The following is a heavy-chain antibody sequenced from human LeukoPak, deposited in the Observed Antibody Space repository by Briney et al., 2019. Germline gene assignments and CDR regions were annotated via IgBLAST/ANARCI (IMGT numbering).Heavy chain of an antibody. V-gene: IGHV5-51*01. CDR3: ARRDTMIVVANLYGDAFDI. CDR2: IYPGDPDT. CDR1: GYSFTSYW. Sequence: GESLKISCKGSGYSFTSYWIGWVRQMPGKGLEWMGIIYPGDPDTRYSPSFQGQVTISADKSISTAYLQWSSLKASDTAMYYCARRDTMIVVANLYGDAFDIWGQGTMVTVSS. D-gene: IGHD3-22*01. J-gene: IGHJ3*02.